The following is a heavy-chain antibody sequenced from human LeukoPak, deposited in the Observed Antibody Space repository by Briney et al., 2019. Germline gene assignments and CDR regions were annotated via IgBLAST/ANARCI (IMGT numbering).Heavy chain of an antibody. CDR2: ISAYNGNT. J-gene: IGHJ4*02. CDR1: GYTFTSYG. D-gene: IGHD5-18*01. Sequence: ASVKVSCKASGYTFTSYGISWVRQAPGQGLEWMGWISAYNGNTNYAQKFQGRVTITTDESTSTAYMELSSLRSEDTAVYYCAISIEVDTAMAETGYYFDYWGQGTLVTVSS. V-gene: IGHV1-18*01. CDR3: AISIEVDTAMAETGYYFDY.